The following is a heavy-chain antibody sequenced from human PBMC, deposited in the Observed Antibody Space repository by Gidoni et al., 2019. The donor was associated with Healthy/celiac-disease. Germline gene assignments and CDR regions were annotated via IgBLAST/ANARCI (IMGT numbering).Heavy chain of an antibody. CDR2: IKSKTDGRTT. V-gene: IGHV3-15*01. Sequence: EVQLVEPGRGLVKPGGSLRHSCPASGFPFRNAWMRWVRQAPGKGLEWVGRIKSKTDGRTTDYAAPVKGRFTISRDDSKNTLYLQMNSLKTEDTAVYYCTTGLLVPWGQGTLVTVSS. D-gene: IGHD2-15*01. CDR3: TTGLLVP. CDR1: GFPFRNAW. J-gene: IGHJ5*02.